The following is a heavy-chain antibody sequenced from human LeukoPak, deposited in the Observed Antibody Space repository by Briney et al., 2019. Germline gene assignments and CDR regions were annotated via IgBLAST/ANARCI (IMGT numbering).Heavy chain of an antibody. D-gene: IGHD1-26*01. V-gene: IGHV1-46*01. CDR1: GYTFTSYY. Sequence: ASVKVSCKASGYTFTSYYMHWVRQAPGQGLEWMGIINPSGGSTSYAQKFQGRVTMTRDTSTSTVYMELSSLRSEDTAVYYCARGLKPEFKIVGATNWFDPWGQGTLVTVSS. J-gene: IGHJ5*02. CDR2: INPSGGST. CDR3: ARGLKPEFKIVGATNWFDP.